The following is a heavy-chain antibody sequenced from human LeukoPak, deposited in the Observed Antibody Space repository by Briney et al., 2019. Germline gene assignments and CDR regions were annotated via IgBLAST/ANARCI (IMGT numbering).Heavy chain of an antibody. D-gene: IGHD6-19*01. Sequence: SETLSLTCTVSGGSISGYYWSWIRQPAGKGLEWIGRIYTSGGTNYNPYLKSRVTISIDTSKHQFSLKLSSVTAADTAVYYCARFPRGGPYNSGWFFDYWGQGTLVTVS. CDR1: GGSISGYY. J-gene: IGHJ4*02. CDR3: ARFPRGGPYNSGWFFDY. CDR2: IYTSGGT. V-gene: IGHV4-4*07.